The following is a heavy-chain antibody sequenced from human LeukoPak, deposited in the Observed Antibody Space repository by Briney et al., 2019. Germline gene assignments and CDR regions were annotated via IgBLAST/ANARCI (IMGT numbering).Heavy chain of an antibody. CDR2: ISSSGSTI. Sequence: PGRSLGLSCRASGFTFGDYGMSWVRQAPGKGLEWVSYISSSGSTIYYADSVKGRFTISRDNAKNSLYLQMNSLRAEDTAVYYCARTYDSSSLYYYYYGMDVWGQGTTVTVPS. CDR1: GFTFGDYG. D-gene: IGHD3-22*01. V-gene: IGHV3-48*03. CDR3: ARTYDSSSLYYYYYGMDV. J-gene: IGHJ6*02.